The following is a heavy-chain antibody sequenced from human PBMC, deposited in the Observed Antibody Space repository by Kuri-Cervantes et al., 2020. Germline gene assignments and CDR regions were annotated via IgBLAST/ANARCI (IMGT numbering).Heavy chain of an antibody. CDR1: GFTFDDYA. Sequence: GGSLRLSCAASGFTFDDYAMHWVRQAPGKGLEWVSGISWNSGSIYYADSVKGRFTISRDNANNSLYLQMNSLRDEDTAVYYCASVQKSNDYGIRPRDFDYWGRGTLVTVSS. J-gene: IGHJ4*02. CDR2: ISWNSGSI. CDR3: ASVQKSNDYGIRPRDFDY. D-gene: IGHD4-17*01. V-gene: IGHV3-9*01.